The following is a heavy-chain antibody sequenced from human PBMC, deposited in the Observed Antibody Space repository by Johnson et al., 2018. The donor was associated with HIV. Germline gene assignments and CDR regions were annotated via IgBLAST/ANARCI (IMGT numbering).Heavy chain of an antibody. CDR1: GLTFKNFA. Sequence: VQLVESGGGLVQPGRSLRLSCAASGLTFKNFAMSWVRQAPGQGLEWVSVIRGSGGSGYYADLAKGRFTVSRDNSKNSLFLQMNSLRAEDTAVYYCARPVIAADDAFDIWGQGTMVTVSS. CDR2: IRGSGGSG. D-gene: IGHD6-13*01. J-gene: IGHJ3*02. CDR3: ARPVIAADDAFDI. V-gene: IGHV3-23*04.